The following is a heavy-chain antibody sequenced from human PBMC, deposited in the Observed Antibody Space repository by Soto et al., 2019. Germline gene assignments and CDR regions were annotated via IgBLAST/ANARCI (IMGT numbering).Heavy chain of an antibody. CDR1: GYTFTGYA. V-gene: IGHV1-3*01. D-gene: IGHD6-19*01. CDR3: ARAVAVPADFDY. CDR2: INAGNGNT. J-gene: IGHJ4*02. Sequence: ASEKVSCKASGYTFTGYAMHWMRQAPGQRLEWMGWINAGNGNTKYSQKFQGRVAITRDTSASTAYMELSSLRSEDTAVYYCARAVAVPADFDYWGPGTLVTVSS.